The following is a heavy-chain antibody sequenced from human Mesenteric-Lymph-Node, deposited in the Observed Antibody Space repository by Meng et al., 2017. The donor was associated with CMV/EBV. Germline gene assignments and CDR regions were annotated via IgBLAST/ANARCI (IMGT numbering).Heavy chain of an antibody. CDR1: GYIFTSHD. Sequence: ASVKVSCKASGYIFTSHDINWVRQAPGQGLEWMGWMNPNTGDTAYAEKFQGRVTISRDTSISTAYLELNSLRSQDTAICYCGRGVAGPSDPWGQGTLVTVSS. CDR2: MNPNTGDT. J-gene: IGHJ5*02. CDR3: GRGVAGPSDP. V-gene: IGHV1-8*03. D-gene: IGHD6-19*01.